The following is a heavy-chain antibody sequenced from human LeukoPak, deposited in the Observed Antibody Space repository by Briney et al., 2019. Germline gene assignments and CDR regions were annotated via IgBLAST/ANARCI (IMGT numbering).Heavy chain of an antibody. D-gene: IGHD3-3*01. V-gene: IGHV3-21*01. CDR1: GFTFSSYS. J-gene: IGHJ5*02. Sequence: GGSLRLSCAASGFTFSSYSMNWVRQAPGKGLEWVSSISSSSSYIYYADSVKGRFTISRDNAKNSLYLQMNSLRAEDTAVYYCATQGDYDFWSGFGAWGQGTLVTVSS. CDR3: ATQGDYDFWSGFGA. CDR2: ISSSSSYI.